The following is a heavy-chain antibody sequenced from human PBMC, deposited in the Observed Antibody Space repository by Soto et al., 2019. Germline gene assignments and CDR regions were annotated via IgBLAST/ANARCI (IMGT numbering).Heavy chain of an antibody. J-gene: IGHJ4*02. CDR3: TTGIYYDILTGYHNVAY. CDR2: IKSKTDGGTA. D-gene: IGHD3-9*01. Sequence: GGSLRLSCVASGFNLSHPWMTWVRQAAGKXLEWVGRIKSKTDGGTADYAAPVKGRATISRDDSKNTVYLQMNSLKTEDTAVYYCTTGIYYDILTGYHNVAYWGQGALVTVSS. CDR1: GFNLSHPW. V-gene: IGHV3-15*01.